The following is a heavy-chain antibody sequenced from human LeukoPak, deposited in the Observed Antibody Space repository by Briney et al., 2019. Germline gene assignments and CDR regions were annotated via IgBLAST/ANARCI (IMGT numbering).Heavy chain of an antibody. V-gene: IGHV4-59*11. CDR2: IYYSGST. CDR1: GGSISSHY. D-gene: IGHD6-6*01. Sequence: SETLSLTCTVSGGSISSHYWSWIRQPPGKGLEWIGYIYYSGSTNYNPSLKSRVTISVDTSKNQFSLKLSSVTAADTAVNYCARDVVPPGDFDYWGQGTLVTVSS. CDR3: ARDVVPPGDFDY. J-gene: IGHJ4*02.